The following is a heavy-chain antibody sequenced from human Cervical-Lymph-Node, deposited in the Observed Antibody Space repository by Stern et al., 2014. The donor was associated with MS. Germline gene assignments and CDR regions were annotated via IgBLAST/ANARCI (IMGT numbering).Heavy chain of an antibody. CDR2: IFSNDEK. CDR1: GFSLSNSNMG. V-gene: IGHV2-26*01. J-gene: IGHJ3*02. CDR3: TRILRFSQNHAFDI. D-gene: IGHD2/OR15-2a*01. Sequence: QATLRESGPVLVKPTETLTLTCTVAGFSLSNSNMGVSWIRQPPGKALEWLAHIFSNDEKAYSISLKTRLTISNDTSRSQVVLSMTYMDPVDTATYYCTRILRFSQNHAFDIWGQGTMVTVSS.